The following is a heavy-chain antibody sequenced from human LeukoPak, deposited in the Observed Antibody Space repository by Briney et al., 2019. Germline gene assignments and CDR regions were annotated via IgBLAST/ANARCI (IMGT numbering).Heavy chain of an antibody. V-gene: IGHV1-24*01. Sequence: ASLKASSKVSGSTLTELSMHWVRQAPGNGLEWRGGFYLEDGETIYAQKFQGRVTMTENTSTDTAYIELSSLRSEDTAVYYCATGSKWELLFDYWGQGTLVTVSS. CDR3: ATGSKWELLFDY. CDR1: GSTLTELS. CDR2: FYLEDGET. D-gene: IGHD1-26*01. J-gene: IGHJ4*02.